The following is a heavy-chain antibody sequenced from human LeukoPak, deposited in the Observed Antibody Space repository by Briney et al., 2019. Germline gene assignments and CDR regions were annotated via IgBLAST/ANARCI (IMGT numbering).Heavy chain of an antibody. V-gene: IGHV1-18*01. CDR1: GYTFTSYG. Sequence: VASVKVSCKASGYTFTSYGISWVRQAPGQGLEWMGWISAYNGNTNYAQKLQGRVTMTTDTSTGTAHMELRSLRSDDTAVYYCARDPRGHMGWFDPWDQGTLVTVSS. CDR3: ARDPRGHMGWFDP. J-gene: IGHJ5*02. D-gene: IGHD2-21*01. CDR2: ISAYNGNT.